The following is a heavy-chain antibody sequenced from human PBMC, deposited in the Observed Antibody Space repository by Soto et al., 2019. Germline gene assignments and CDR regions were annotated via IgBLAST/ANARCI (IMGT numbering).Heavy chain of an antibody. J-gene: IGHJ6*02. CDR1: GGSISSYY. D-gene: IGHD4-4*01. CDR2: IYYSGST. Sequence: SETLSLTCTVSGGSISSYYWSWIRQPPGKGLEWIGYIYYSGSTNYNPSLKSRVTISVDTSKNRFSLKLSSVTAADTAVYYCARVGLTVTTVGGGYYYYYGMDVWGQGTTVTVSS. V-gene: IGHV4-59*01. CDR3: ARVGLTVTTVGGGYYYYYGMDV.